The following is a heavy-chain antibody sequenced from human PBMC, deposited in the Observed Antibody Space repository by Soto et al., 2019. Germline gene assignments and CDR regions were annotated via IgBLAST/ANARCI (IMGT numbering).Heavy chain of an antibody. Sequence: SVKVSCKASGGTFSSYAISWVRQAPGQGLEWMGGIIPIFGTANYAQKFQGRVTITADESTSTAYMELSSLRSEDTAVYYCARDPKYSSGSGAFDPWGQGTLVTVSS. CDR1: GGTFSSYA. CDR3: ARDPKYSSGSGAFDP. J-gene: IGHJ5*02. V-gene: IGHV1-69*13. CDR2: IIPIFGTA. D-gene: IGHD6-19*01.